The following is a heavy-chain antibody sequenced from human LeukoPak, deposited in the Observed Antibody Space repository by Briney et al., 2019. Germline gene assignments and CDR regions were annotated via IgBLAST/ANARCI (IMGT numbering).Heavy chain of an antibody. D-gene: IGHD2-2*01. CDR1: GGSISSGDYY. CDR2: IYYSGST. Sequence: SQTLSLTCTVSGGSISSGDYYWSWIRQPPGKGLEWIGYIYYSGSTYYNPSLKSRVTISVDTSKNQFSLKLSSVTAADAAVYYCARDQAGCTSTSCFLSWFDPWGQGTLVTVSS. V-gene: IGHV4-30-4*08. CDR3: ARDQAGCTSTSCFLSWFDP. J-gene: IGHJ5*02.